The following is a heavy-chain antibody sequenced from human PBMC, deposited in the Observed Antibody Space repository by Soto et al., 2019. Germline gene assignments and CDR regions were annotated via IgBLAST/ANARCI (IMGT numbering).Heavy chain of an antibody. CDR2: ISDGGTT. J-gene: IGHJ5*02. CDR1: GGSMSGFW. V-gene: IGHV4-59*01. D-gene: IGHD6-19*01. CDR3: ARHGWLVQGVGSYWCGR. Sequence: SETLSLTCTVSGGSMSGFWGTWIRQPPGKGLEWIAAISDGGTTAYNPALKSRVTISVDTSKKQFSLKLSSVTAADTAVYYCARHGWLVQGVGSYWCGRWGQGTLVTVSS.